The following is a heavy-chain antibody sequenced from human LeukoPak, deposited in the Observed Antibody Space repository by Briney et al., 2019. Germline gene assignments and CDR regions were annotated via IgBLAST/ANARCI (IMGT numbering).Heavy chain of an antibody. D-gene: IGHD4-17*01. J-gene: IGHJ4*02. CDR3: ARVPTDVYFDY. CDR1: GFTFSSYS. CDR2: ISSSSSTI. V-gene: IGHV3-48*01. Sequence: PGGSLRLSCAASGFTFSSYSMNWVRQAPGKGLEWVSYISSSSSTIYYADSVKGRFTISRDNAKNSLYLQMNSLRAEDTAVYYCARVPTDVYFDYWGQGTLVTVSS.